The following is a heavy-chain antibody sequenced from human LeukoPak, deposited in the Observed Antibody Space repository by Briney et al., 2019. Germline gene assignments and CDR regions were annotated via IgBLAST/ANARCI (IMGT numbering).Heavy chain of an antibody. CDR1: GFTFGDYA. D-gene: IGHD5-12*01. CDR3: TRPSYSGYDQRPIDY. Sequence: GGSLRLSCTASGFTFGDYAMSWVRQAPGKGLEWVGFIRSKAYGGTTEYAASVKGRFTISRDDSKSIAYLQMNSLKTEDTAVYYSTRPSYSGYDQRPIDYWGQGTLVTVSS. CDR2: IRSKAYGGTT. J-gene: IGHJ4*02. V-gene: IGHV3-49*04.